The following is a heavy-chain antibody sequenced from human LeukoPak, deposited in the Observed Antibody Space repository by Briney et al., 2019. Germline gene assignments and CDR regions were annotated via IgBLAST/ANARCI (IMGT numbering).Heavy chain of an antibody. CDR2: ISGSGGST. Sequence: GGSLRLSCAASGFTFSSYAMSWVRQAPGKGLEWVSAISGSGGSTYYADSVKGRFTISRDNSKNTLYLQMNSLRAEDTAVYYCAKDVDRYYDSSAFFDYWGQGTLVTVSS. V-gene: IGHV3-23*01. CDR3: AKDVDRYYDSSAFFDY. D-gene: IGHD3-22*01. CDR1: GFTFSSYA. J-gene: IGHJ4*02.